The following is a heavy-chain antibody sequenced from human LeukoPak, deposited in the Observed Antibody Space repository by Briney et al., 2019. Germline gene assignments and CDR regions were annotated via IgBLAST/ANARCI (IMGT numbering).Heavy chain of an antibody. D-gene: IGHD6-13*01. CDR1: GYTFTGYG. Sequence: ASVKVSCKASGYTFTGYGISWVRQAPGQGLEWMGWIGAYNGNTNYAQKLQGRVTMTTDTSTSTAYMELRSLRSDDTAVYYCARDLRGIAAAGTSPYFDYWGQGTLVTVSS. V-gene: IGHV1-18*01. J-gene: IGHJ4*02. CDR2: IGAYNGNT. CDR3: ARDLRGIAAAGTSPYFDY.